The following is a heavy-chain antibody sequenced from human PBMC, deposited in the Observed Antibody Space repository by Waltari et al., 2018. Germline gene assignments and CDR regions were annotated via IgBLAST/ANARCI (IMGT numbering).Heavy chain of an antibody. J-gene: IGHJ3*02. CDR2: IHHSGSA. Sequence: QVQLQESGPGLVKPSETLSLTCIVSSYSITDGYYWGWIRQTPGQGLAWLGSIHHSGSAYYNAPLRSRATMSVDTSKNQFSLRLRSVTAADTALYYCAREVAYGDYLGRFDIWGQGTTVTVSS. V-gene: IGHV4-38-2*02. D-gene: IGHD4-17*01. CDR1: SYSITDGYY. CDR3: AREVAYGDYLGRFDI.